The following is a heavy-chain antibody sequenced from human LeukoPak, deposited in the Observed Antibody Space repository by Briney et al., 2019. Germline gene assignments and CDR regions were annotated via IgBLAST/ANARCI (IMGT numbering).Heavy chain of an antibody. Sequence: GGSLRLSCAASGFTFSSYGMHWVRQAPGKGLEWVAFIRYDGSNKYYADSVKGRFTISRDNSKNTLYLQMNSLRAEDTAVYYCAKDWVSYYDSSGLRIYMDVWGKGTTVTISS. J-gene: IGHJ6*03. CDR2: IRYDGSNK. CDR1: GFTFSSYG. V-gene: IGHV3-30*02. CDR3: AKDWVSYYDSSGLRIYMDV. D-gene: IGHD3-22*01.